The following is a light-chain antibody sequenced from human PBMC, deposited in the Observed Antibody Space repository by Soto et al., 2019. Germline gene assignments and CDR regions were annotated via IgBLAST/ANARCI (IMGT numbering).Light chain of an antibody. Sequence: DIQMTQSPSTMHASVGDRVTITCRASQSISNWLAWYQQKPGSAPKVLLYHATKLQSGVPSMVSGSGSGTEFTLTIRSLQPDELATYYCQQYNSYSFGQGTTVEIQ. CDR3: QQYNSYS. CDR1: QSISNW. CDR2: HAT. J-gene: IGKJ1*01. V-gene: IGKV1-5*01.